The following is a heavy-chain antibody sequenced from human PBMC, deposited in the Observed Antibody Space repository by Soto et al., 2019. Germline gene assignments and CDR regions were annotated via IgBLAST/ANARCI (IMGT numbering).Heavy chain of an antibody. CDR3: AKDLIFGVVTGRMDV. CDR2: ISGSGGST. CDR1: GFTFSSYA. Sequence: EVQLLESGGGLVQPGGSLRLSCAASGFTFSSYAMSWVRQAPGKGLEWVSAISGSGGSTYYADSVKGRFTISRDNSKDTLYLQMNSLRAEDTAVYYCAKDLIFGVVTGRMDVWGQGTTVTVSS. V-gene: IGHV3-23*01. D-gene: IGHD3-3*01. J-gene: IGHJ6*02.